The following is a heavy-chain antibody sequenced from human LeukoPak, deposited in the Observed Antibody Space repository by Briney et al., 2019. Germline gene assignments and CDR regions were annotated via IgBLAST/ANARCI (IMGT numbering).Heavy chain of an antibody. Sequence: GGSLRLSCAASGFTFDDYAMHWVRQAPGKGLEWVAVISYDGSNKYYADSVKGRFTISRDNSKNTLYLQMNSLRAEDTAVYYCARVPRWSIVRDAFDIWGQGTMVTVSS. V-gene: IGHV3-30-3*01. D-gene: IGHD3-22*01. CDR3: ARVPRWSIVRDAFDI. J-gene: IGHJ3*02. CDR1: GFTFDDYA. CDR2: ISYDGSNK.